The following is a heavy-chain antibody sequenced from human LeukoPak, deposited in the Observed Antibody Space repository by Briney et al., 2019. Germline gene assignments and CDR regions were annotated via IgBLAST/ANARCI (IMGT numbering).Heavy chain of an antibody. V-gene: IGHV3-33*01. CDR1: GYTFSSYG. CDR2: IWYDGSNK. Sequence: SYKASGYTFSSYGMHWVRQAPGKGLEWVAVIWYDGSNKYYADSVKGRFTISRDNSKNTLYLQMNSLRAEDTAVYYCARDNPGRGCTNGVCYAPRGDYRGQGTLVTVSS. J-gene: IGHJ4*02. CDR3: ARDNPGRGCTNGVCYAPRGDY. D-gene: IGHD2-8*01.